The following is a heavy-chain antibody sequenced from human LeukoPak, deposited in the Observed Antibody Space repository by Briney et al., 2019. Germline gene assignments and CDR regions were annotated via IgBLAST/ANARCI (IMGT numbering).Heavy chain of an antibody. D-gene: IGHD6-6*01. CDR3: ARDSDAARFDSEPPDY. J-gene: IGHJ4*02. CDR1: GFTFSSYG. Sequence: GGSLRLSCAASGFTFSSYGMHWVRQAPGKGLEWVAVIWYDGSNKYYADSVKGRFTISRDNPKNTLYLQMNSLRAEDTAVYYCARDSDAARFDSEPPDYWGQGTLVTVSS. V-gene: IGHV3-33*01. CDR2: IWYDGSNK.